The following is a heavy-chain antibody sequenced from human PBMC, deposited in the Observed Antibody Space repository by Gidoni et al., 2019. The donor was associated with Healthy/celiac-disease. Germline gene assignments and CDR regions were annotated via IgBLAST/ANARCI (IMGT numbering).Heavy chain of an antibody. D-gene: IGHD1-26*01. Sequence: EVQLVESGGGLVQPGGSLRLSCAASGLTVSSNYMSWVRQAPGKGLEWVSVIYSGGSTYYADSVKGRFTISRDNSKNTLYLQMNSLRAEDTAVYYCARTPRTGYYYYYYYMDVWGKGTTVTVSS. CDR2: IYSGGST. J-gene: IGHJ6*03. CDR1: GLTVSSNY. CDR3: ARTPRTGYYYYYYYMDV. V-gene: IGHV3-66*01.